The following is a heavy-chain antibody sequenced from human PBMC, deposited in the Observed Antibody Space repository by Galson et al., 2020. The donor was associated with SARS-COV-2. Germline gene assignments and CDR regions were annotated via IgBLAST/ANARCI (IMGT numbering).Heavy chain of an antibody. CDR2: KWYAGSNK. CDR1: GFTFSSYV. D-gene: IGHD3-3*01. CDR3: ARGGAGTIFGVVIYYYYMDV. J-gene: IGHJ6*03. V-gene: IGHV3-33*01. Sequence: GGSLRLSCAASGFTFSSYVMPCVRQAPGKGPEWVVVKWYAGSNKYYSDSVMGRFTISRDNSKNTRYLQMNSLRAEDTAVYYCARGGAGTIFGVVIYYYYMDVWGKGTTVTVSS.